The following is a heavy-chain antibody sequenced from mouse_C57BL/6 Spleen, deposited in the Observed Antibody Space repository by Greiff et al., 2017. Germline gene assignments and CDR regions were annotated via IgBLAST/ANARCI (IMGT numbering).Heavy chain of an antibody. Sequence: VQLQQSGAELVKPGASVKLSCKASGYTFTSYWMHWVKQRPGRGLEWIGRIVPNSGGTKYNEKFKGKATLTADKPSSTAYMQLSSLTSEDSAVYYCARDEDYDGGYFDYWGQGTTLTVSS. J-gene: IGHJ2*01. V-gene: IGHV1-72*01. CDR2: IVPNSGGT. D-gene: IGHD2-4*01. CDR1: GYTFTSYW. CDR3: ARDEDYDGGYFDY.